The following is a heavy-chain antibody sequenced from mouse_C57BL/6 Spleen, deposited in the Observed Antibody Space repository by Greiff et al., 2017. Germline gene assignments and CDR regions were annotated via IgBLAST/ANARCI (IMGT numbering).Heavy chain of an antibody. D-gene: IGHD1-1*01. CDR1: GYTFTSYW. Sequence: QVQLQQPGAELVKPGASVKLSCKASGYTFTSYWMQWVKQRPGQGLEWIGEIDPSDSYTNYNQKFKGKATLTVDTSSSTAHMQLSSLTSEDSAVYYCAGLRWYFAYWGQGTLVTVSA. V-gene: IGHV1-50*01. J-gene: IGHJ3*01. CDR2: IDPSDSYT. CDR3: AGLRWYFAY.